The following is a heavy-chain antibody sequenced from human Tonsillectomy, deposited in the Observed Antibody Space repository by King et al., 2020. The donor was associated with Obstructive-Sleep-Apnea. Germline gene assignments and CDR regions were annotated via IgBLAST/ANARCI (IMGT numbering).Heavy chain of an antibody. Sequence: VQLVESGGGLVKPGGSLRLSCAASGFSFSYIWMTWVRQAPGKGLEWVGHIKTKIEGGTSEYAARVKGRFTISRDDSKNTLYLQMNSLKSEDTAFYYCVTDDDGAYWGQGTLVTVSS. D-gene: IGHD3-16*01. CDR1: GFSFSYIW. CDR2: IKTKIEGGTS. V-gene: IGHV3-15*01. CDR3: VTDDDGAY. J-gene: IGHJ4*02.